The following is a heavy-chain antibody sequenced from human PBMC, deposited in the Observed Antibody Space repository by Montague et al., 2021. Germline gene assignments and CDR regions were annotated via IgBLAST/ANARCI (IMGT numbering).Heavy chain of an antibody. CDR2: TCCRSKWYY. V-gene: IGHV6-1*01. CDR3: TRSITVVRGLLFDP. CDR1: GDSVSSNSAA. J-gene: IGHJ5*02. Sequence: CAISGDSVSSNSAAWNWIRQSPSRGLEWLGRTCCRSKWYYDYAVSVKSRITIHPDTSKNQFSLQLNSVTPEDTAVYYCTRSITVVRGLLFDPRGQGTLVTVSS. D-gene: IGHD3-10*01.